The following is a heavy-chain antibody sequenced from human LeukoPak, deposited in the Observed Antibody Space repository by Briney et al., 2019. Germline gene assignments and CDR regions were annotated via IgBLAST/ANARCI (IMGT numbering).Heavy chain of an antibody. D-gene: IGHD3-10*01. J-gene: IGHJ4*02. CDR2: IYTSGST. V-gene: IGHV4-4*08. Sequence: SETLSLTCAVYGGSFSGYYWNWIRQPPGKGLEWIGRIYTSGSTNYNPSLKSRVTISVDTSKNQFSLRLSSVTAADTAVYYCARDVWFGAGRTFDYWGQGTLVTVSS. CDR1: GGSFSGYY. CDR3: ARDVWFGAGRTFDY.